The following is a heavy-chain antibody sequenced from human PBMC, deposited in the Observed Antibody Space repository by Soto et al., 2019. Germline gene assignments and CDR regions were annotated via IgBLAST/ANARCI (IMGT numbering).Heavy chain of an antibody. CDR1: GGSFSGYY. D-gene: IGHD1-26*01. J-gene: IGHJ4*02. CDR3: ARDRSHVGFDY. V-gene: IGHV4-34*01. Sequence: SETLSLTCAVYGGSFSGYYWSWIRQPPGKGLEWIGEINHSGSTNYNPSLKSRVTISVDTSKDQFSLKLSSVTAADTAVYYCARDRSHVGFDYWGQGTLVTVSS. CDR2: INHSGST.